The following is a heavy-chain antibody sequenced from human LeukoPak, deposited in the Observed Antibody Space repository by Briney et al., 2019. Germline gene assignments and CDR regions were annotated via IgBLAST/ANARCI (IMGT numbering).Heavy chain of an antibody. CDR2: IYPSGST. CDR3: ARVGIFRPFDY. Sequence: SQTLSPTCTVSGGSINSGGYVWSWIRQPPLKGLEWIGYIYPSGSTYYNPSLQSRVTISVDRSKNQFSLELSSVTAADTAVYYCARVGIFRPFDYWGQGTLVTVSS. V-gene: IGHV4-30-2*01. J-gene: IGHJ4*02. D-gene: IGHD2-15*01. CDR1: GGSINSGGYV.